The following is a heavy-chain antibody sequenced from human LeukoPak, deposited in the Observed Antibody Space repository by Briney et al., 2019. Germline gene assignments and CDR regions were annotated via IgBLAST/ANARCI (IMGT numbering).Heavy chain of an antibody. D-gene: IGHD6-19*01. V-gene: IGHV4-59*01. Sequence: PSETLSLTCTVSAGSISSYYWSSIRHPPRNRLEWNKYTQYSGTTNYNPSLKSRVTISVDTSKNQFSLKLSSVTAADTAVYYCAREVHSSGWYMEATWFDPWGQGTLVTVSS. J-gene: IGHJ5*02. CDR1: AGSISSYY. CDR2: TQYSGTT. CDR3: AREVHSSGWYMEATWFDP.